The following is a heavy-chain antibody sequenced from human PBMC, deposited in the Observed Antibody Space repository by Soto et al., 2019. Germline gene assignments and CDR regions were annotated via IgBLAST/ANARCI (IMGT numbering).Heavy chain of an antibody. CDR1: GYIFTSYD. CDR3: ASLPWANYYYYGMDV. J-gene: IGHJ6*02. CDR2: MNPNSGNT. D-gene: IGHD7-27*01. Sequence: QVQLVQSGAEVKKPGASVKVSCKASGYIFTSYDINWVRQATGQGLEWMGWMNPNSGNTGYAQKFQGRVTMTRNTSLSTAYMELSSLRSEDTAVYYCASLPWANYYYYGMDVWGQGTTVTVSS. V-gene: IGHV1-8*01.